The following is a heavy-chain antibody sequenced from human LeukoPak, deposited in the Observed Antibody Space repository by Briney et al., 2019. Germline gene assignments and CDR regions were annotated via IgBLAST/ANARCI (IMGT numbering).Heavy chain of an antibody. CDR1: GFTFSSYA. CDR2: ISYDGSNK. D-gene: IGHD3-3*01. Sequence: GGSLRLSCAASGFTFSSYAMHWVRQAPGKGLEWVAVISYDGSNKYYADSVKGRFTISRDISENTLYLQMNALRAEDTAVYYCASRVVTSFDYWGQGTLVTVSS. V-gene: IGHV3-30-3*01. CDR3: ASRVVTSFDY. J-gene: IGHJ4*02.